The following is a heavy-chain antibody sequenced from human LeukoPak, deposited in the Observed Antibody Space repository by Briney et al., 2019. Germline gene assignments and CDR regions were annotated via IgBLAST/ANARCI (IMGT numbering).Heavy chain of an antibody. Sequence: SETLSLTCTVSGGSISSYYWSWIRQPPGKGLEWIGYIYYSGSTNYNPSLKSRVTISVDTPKNQFSLKLSSVTAADTAVYYCARASSTEYYFDYWGQGTLVTVSS. CDR1: GGSISSYY. V-gene: IGHV4-59*01. CDR2: IYYSGST. D-gene: IGHD3-10*01. J-gene: IGHJ4*02. CDR3: ARASSTEYYFDY.